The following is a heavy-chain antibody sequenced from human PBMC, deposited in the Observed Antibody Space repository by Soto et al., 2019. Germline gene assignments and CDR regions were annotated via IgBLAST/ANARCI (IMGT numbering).Heavy chain of an antibody. CDR3: ASGASRWYPYFFDS. CDR2: IIPYYNTL. CDR1: EGTFNSYA. V-gene: IGHV1-69*01. Sequence: QAQVVQSGAEVRKPGSSVKLSCKASEGTFNSYAIAWVRQAPGQGLEWMGGIIPYYNTLNYAQKFQDRVTITADDSANSVYMELSSLRSDDTAVYFCASGASRWYPYFFDSWAQGTLVTVSS. D-gene: IGHD6-13*01. J-gene: IGHJ4*02.